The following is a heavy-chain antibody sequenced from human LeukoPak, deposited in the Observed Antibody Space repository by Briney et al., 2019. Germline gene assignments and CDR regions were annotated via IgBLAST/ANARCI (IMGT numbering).Heavy chain of an antibody. CDR3: AGTTDYSSFLAY. J-gene: IGHJ4*02. D-gene: IGHD4-11*01. Sequence: SQTLPLTCAISGHSVSSNSAVWNWIRQSPSRGLEWLGRTYYRSKWHYEYADSVKSRITINSDTSKNQFSLQLNSVTPEDTAEYYCAGTTDYSSFLAYWGQGTLVTVSS. CDR2: TYYRSKWHY. CDR1: GHSVSSNSAV. V-gene: IGHV6-1*01.